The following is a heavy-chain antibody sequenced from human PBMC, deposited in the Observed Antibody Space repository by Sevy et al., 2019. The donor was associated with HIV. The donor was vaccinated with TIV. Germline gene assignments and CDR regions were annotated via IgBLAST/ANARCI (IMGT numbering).Heavy chain of an antibody. CDR3: AKKGGYGSGSYYWYFDL. CDR2: INTDGSST. D-gene: IGHD3-10*01. V-gene: IGHV3-74*01. CDR1: GFSFSSYC. Sequence: GESLKISCAASGFSFSSYCMHWVRQAPGKGLVWVSHINTDGSSTSYADSVKGRFTISRDNAKNTLYLQMNSLRAEDTAVYYCAKKGGYGSGSYYWYFDLWGRGTLVTVSS. J-gene: IGHJ2*01.